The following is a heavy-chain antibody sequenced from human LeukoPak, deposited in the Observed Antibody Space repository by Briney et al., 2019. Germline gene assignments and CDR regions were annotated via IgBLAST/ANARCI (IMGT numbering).Heavy chain of an antibody. CDR1: GFTFSSYW. CDR2: IRQDGSEK. D-gene: IGHD1-7*01. J-gene: IGHJ4*02. V-gene: IGHV3-7*01. Sequence: GGSLRLSCAASGFTFSSYWMSWVRQAPGKGMEWVANIRQDGSEKFYVDSVKDRFTISRDNAKNSLDLQMDSLRAEDTAIYYCARDDNWNFKFDYWGQGALVIVSS. CDR3: ARDDNWNFKFDY.